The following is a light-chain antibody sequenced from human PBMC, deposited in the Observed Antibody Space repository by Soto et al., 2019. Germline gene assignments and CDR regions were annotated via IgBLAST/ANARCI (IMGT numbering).Light chain of an antibody. J-gene: IGKJ1*01. CDR2: RVS. Sequence: DIVMSQTPLSLSVALGQPASISCRSSESLVYTNGNTYLSWYHQRPGQPPRLLNHRVSNRYSGVPERFSGSGAATDFTLKISRVEAEDVGIYYCMQGTLWWTFGQGTTVEI. CDR3: MQGTLWWT. CDR1: ESLVYTNGNTY. V-gene: IGKV2-24*01.